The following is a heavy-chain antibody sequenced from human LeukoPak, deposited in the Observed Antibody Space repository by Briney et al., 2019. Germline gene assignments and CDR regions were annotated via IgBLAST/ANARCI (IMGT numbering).Heavy chain of an antibody. Sequence: SQTLSLTCTVSGGSISSGGYYWSWIRQPPGKGLEWIGYIYHSGSTYYNPSLKSRVTISVDRSKNQFSLKLSSVTAADTAVYYCARSVGAWDAFDVWGLGTMVTVSS. D-gene: IGHD2-15*01. J-gene: IGHJ3*01. V-gene: IGHV4-30-2*01. CDR2: IYHSGST. CDR1: GGSISSGGYY. CDR3: ARSVGAWDAFDV.